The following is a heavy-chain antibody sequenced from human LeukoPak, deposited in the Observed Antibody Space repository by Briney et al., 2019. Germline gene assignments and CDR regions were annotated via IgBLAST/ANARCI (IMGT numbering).Heavy chain of an antibody. J-gene: IGHJ4*02. CDR1: GVSISSGGYY. CDR3: ARGRPARPTNGYYFDY. CDR2: IYYSGST. D-gene: IGHD6-6*01. Sequence: SETLSLTCTVSGVSISSGGYYWSWIRQHPGKGLEWIGYIYYSGSTYYNPSLKSRVTISVDTSKNQFSLKLSSVTAADTAVYYCARGRPARPTNGYYFDYWGQGTLVTVSS. V-gene: IGHV4-31*03.